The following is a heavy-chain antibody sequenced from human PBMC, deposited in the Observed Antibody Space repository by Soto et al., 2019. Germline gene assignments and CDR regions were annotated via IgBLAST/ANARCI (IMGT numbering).Heavy chain of an antibody. CDR2: IYWSGDE. CDR1: GFSFSTSGVG. Sequence: SGPTLVNPTQALTLTCSFSGFSFSTSGVGVGWARQPPGKALEWLALIYWSGDEHYRPSLKSRLTITKDTSKNQVVLIMTNMDPVDTATYYCARGLATLPVFAFDVWGQGTTVTVSS. J-gene: IGHJ3*01. D-gene: IGHD6-6*01. V-gene: IGHV2-5*01. CDR3: ARGLATLPVFAFDV.